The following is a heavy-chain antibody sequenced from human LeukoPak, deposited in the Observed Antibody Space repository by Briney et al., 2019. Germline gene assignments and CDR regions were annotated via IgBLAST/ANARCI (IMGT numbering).Heavy chain of an antibody. D-gene: IGHD3-10*01. V-gene: IGHV3-7*01. CDR2: IKQDGSEK. J-gene: IGHJ4*02. CDR3: ARVSGALLWFGELVSYYFDY. CDR1: GFTFSSFG. Sequence: GMSLRLSCGASGFTFSSFGMHWVRQAPGKGLEWVANIKQDGSEKYYVDPVKGRFTISRDNAKNSLYLQMNSLRAEDTAVYYCARVSGALLWFGELVSYYFDYWGQGTLVTVSS.